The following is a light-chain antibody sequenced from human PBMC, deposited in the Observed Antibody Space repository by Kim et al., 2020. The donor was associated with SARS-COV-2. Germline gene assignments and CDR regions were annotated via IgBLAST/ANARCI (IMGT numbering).Light chain of an antibody. V-gene: IGLV6-57*04. J-gene: IGLJ3*02. CDR3: QSYDSSNSWV. Sequence: NFMLTQPPSVSESPGKTVTISCTRSSGSIASNYVKWYQQRPGSAPTTVIYEDNQRPSGVPDRFSGSIDSSSNSASLTISGLKTEDEADYYCQSYDSSNSWVFGGGTQLTVL. CDR1: SGSIASNY. CDR2: EDN.